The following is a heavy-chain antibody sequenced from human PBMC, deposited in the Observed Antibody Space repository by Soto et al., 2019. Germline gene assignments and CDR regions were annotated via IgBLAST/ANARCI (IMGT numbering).Heavy chain of an antibody. CDR3: ARAQPFEFHNWFDP. Sequence: QVQLQESGPGLVKSSETLSLTCTVTGGSISSYYWSWIRRPPGKGLEWIGHIYDSGGTNYNPSLESRVTISLDTSTNQFSLKFSSVTAADTAVYYCARAQPFEFHNWFDPWGQGTLVSVSA. CDR1: GGSISSYY. V-gene: IGHV4-59*13. CDR2: IYDSGGT. J-gene: IGHJ5*02. D-gene: IGHD3-10*01.